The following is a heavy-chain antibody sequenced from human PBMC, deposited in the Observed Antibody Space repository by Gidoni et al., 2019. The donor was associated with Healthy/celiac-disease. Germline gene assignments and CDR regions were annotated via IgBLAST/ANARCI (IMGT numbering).Heavy chain of an antibody. CDR3: ARDIGHYDILTGDLIGGGFDY. J-gene: IGHJ4*02. Sequence: QVQLVQSGAEVKKPGASVKVSCKASGYTLTDYHMHLMRQAPGKGLEWMGWINPNTGETQYAKKFKGRVTMTRDTSISTAYLELSSRRSDDAAVYYCARDIGHYDILTGDLIGGGFDYWGQGTLVTVSS. V-gene: IGHV1-2*02. CDR1: GYTLTDYH. CDR2: INPNTGET. D-gene: IGHD3-9*01.